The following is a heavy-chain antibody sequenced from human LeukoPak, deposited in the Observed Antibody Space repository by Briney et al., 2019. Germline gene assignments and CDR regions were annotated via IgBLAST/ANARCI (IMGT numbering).Heavy chain of an antibody. D-gene: IGHD3-22*01. Sequence: SQTLSLTCTVSGGSISSGGYYWSWIRQHPGKGLERIGYIYHSGSTYYNPSLKSRVTISVDTSKNQFSLKLSSVTAADTAVYYCAQYYYDSSGYPPLGYFDYWGQGTLVTVSS. J-gene: IGHJ4*02. CDR2: IYHSGST. CDR1: GGSISSGGYY. CDR3: AQYYYDSSGYPPLGYFDY. V-gene: IGHV4-31*03.